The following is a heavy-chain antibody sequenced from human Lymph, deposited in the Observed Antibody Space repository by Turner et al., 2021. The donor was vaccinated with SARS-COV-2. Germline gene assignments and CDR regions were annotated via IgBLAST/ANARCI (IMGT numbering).Heavy chain of an antibody. CDR2: IYYSGST. J-gene: IGHJ4*02. CDR1: GGPISSYY. V-gene: IGHV4-59*01. Sequence: QVQLQESRPGLVKPSETLSLTCTVSGGPISSYYWSWIRQPAGKGLEWIGYIYYSGSTNYNPSLKSRVTISVDTSKNQFSLKLTSVTAADTAVYYCARGFDYWGQGTLVTVSP. CDR3: ARGFDY.